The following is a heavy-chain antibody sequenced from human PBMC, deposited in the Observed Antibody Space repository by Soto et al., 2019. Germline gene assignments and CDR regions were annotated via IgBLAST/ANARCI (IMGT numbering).Heavy chain of an antibody. CDR1: GYTFTSYG. V-gene: IGHV1-18*01. CDR3: ARDFGHSRHYYYYGMDV. D-gene: IGHD6-13*01. Sequence: QVQLVQSGAEVKKPGASVKVSCKASGYTFTSYGISWVRQAPGQGLEWMGWISAYNGNTNYAQKLQGRVTMTTDTSTSTAYMELRSLTSDDTAVYYCARDFGHSRHYYYYGMDVWGQGTTVTVSS. CDR2: ISAYNGNT. J-gene: IGHJ6*02.